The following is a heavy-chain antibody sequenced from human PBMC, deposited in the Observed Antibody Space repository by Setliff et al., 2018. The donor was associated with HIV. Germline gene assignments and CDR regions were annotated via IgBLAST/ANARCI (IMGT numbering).Heavy chain of an antibody. V-gene: IGHV4-4*08. Sequence: PSETLSLTCTVSGGSISNYYWSWIRQPPGKGLEWIGYIYISGSTDYNPSLKSRVTISVDTSKNQFSLKLSSVTAADTAVYYCARGGVLRYFDRAYWGQGTLVTVSS. J-gene: IGHJ4*02. CDR1: GGSISNYY. CDR2: IYISGST. D-gene: IGHD3-9*01. CDR3: ARGGVLRYFDRAY.